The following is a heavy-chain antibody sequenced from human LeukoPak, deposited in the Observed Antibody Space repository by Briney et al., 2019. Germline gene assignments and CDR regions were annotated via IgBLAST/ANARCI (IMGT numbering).Heavy chain of an antibody. V-gene: IGHV1-8*01. CDR2: MNPNSGNT. Sequence: ASVKVSCKASGYTFTSYDINWVRQAPGQGLEWMGWMNPNSGNTGYAQKFQGRVTMTRNTSISTAYMELSSLRSEDTAVYYCARGARGSYGSGSYYIYWFDPWGQGTLVTVSS. J-gene: IGHJ5*02. D-gene: IGHD3-10*01. CDR3: ARGARGSYGSGSYYIYWFDP. CDR1: GYTFTSYD.